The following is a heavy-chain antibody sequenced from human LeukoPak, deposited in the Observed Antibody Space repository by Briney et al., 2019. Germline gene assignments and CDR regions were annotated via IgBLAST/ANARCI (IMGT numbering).Heavy chain of an antibody. CDR2: ISYDGSNK. CDR1: GFTFSSYG. V-gene: IGHV3-30*18. CDR3: AKECSGSWFDY. D-gene: IGHD6-25*01. J-gene: IGHJ5*01. Sequence: GGSLRLSCAASGFTFSSYGMHWVRQAPGKGLEWVAVISYDGSNKYYADSVKGRFTISRDNSKNTLYLQMNSLRAEDTAVYYCAKECSGSWFDYWGQGTLVTVSS.